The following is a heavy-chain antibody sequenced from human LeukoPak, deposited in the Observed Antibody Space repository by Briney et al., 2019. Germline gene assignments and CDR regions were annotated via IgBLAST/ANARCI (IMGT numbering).Heavy chain of an antibody. CDR3: TRDFWGTNGAPGY. V-gene: IGHV3-49*04. CDR2: IRSEPSGGTT. CDR1: GFTFSSYP. D-gene: IGHD2-8*01. J-gene: IGHJ4*02. Sequence: PGRSLRLSCAASGFTFSSYPMHWVRQAPGKGLEWVGFIRSEPSGGTTEYAASVKGRFTISRDDSKTIAYLQMNSLKTEDTAVYYCTRDFWGTNGAPGYWGQGTLVTVSS.